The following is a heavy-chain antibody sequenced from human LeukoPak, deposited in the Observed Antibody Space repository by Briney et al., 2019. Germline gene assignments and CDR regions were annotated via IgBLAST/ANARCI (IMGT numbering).Heavy chain of an antibody. D-gene: IGHD6-13*01. CDR2: INPSGETT. CDR3: ARVGEGAAAGTSYYLGMDV. CDR1: GFTFTTYY. V-gene: IGHV1-46*01. Sequence: ASVKVSCKASGFTFTTYYIHWVRQAPGQGLEWMGIINPSGETTSYAQKYQGRVTMTRDTSRSTAYMELSSLRSEDTAVYYCARVGEGAAAGTSYYLGMDVWGQGTTVTVSS. J-gene: IGHJ6*02.